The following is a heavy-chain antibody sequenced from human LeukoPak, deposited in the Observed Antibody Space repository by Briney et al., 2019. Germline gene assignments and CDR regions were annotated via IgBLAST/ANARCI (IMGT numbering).Heavy chain of an antibody. D-gene: IGHD4-17*01. J-gene: IGHJ5*02. Sequence: GGSLRLSCAASGFTFSSYAMSWVRQAPGKGLEWVSSISGSGSVTYYADSVKGRFTISRDKSKNTLYLQTNSLRAEDAAVYYCAKGDDYGDYYVSSWGQGTLVTVSS. CDR2: ISGSGSVT. V-gene: IGHV3-23*01. CDR1: GFTFSSYA. CDR3: AKGDDYGDYYVSS.